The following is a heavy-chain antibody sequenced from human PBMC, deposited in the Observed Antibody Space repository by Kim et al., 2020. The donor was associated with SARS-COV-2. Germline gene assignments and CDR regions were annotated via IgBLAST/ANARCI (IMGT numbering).Heavy chain of an antibody. J-gene: IGHJ6*01. V-gene: IGHV3-30*18. D-gene: IGHD3-10*01. CDR2: ISYDGSNK. CDR1: GFTFSSYA. Sequence: GGSLRLSCAACGFTFSSYAMRWVRQAPGKGLEWVAVISYDGSNKYYADSVKGRFTISRDNSKNTMYLQMNSLRAEDTAVYYCAKDSGSGSYYHWTYYYYGVVVGGQGTTVTVSS. CDR3: AKDSGSGSYYHWTYYYYGVVV.